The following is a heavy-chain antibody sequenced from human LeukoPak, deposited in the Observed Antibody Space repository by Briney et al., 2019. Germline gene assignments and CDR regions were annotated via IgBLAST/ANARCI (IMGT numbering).Heavy chain of an antibody. Sequence: ASVKVSCKASGYTFIDHYMNWVRQAPGQALEWMGWINPNSGGTNYAQKFQGRVTMTRDTSISTAYMELSRLRSDDTAVYYCARDYYDSSGKDAFDIWGQGTMVTVSS. J-gene: IGHJ3*02. D-gene: IGHD3-22*01. CDR1: GYTFIDHY. CDR3: ARDYYDSSGKDAFDI. CDR2: INPNSGGT. V-gene: IGHV1-2*02.